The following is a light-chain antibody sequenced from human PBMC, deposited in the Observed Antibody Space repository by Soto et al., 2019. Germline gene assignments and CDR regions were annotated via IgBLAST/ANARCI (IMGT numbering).Light chain of an antibody. J-gene: IGLJ3*02. CDR3: SSYTSSSTHV. Sequence: QSALTQPASVSGSPGQSITISCTGTSSDVGAYKYVSWYQQHPDKAPKLIIYEVSYRPSGVSNRFSGSKSGNTASLTISGLQAEDEADYYCSSYTSSSTHVFGGGTQLTVL. V-gene: IGLV2-14*01. CDR2: EVS. CDR1: SSDVGAYKY.